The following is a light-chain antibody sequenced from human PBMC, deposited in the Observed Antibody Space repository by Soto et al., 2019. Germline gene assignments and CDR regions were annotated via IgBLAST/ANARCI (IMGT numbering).Light chain of an antibody. J-gene: IGLJ2*01. CDR3: SSNTGSSTYVV. CDR2: DVN. CDR1: SSDVGGYNY. Sequence: QSVLTQPASVSGSPGQSITISCTGTSSDVGGYNYVSWYQQHPGKAPKLMIYDVNNRPSGVSNRFSGSKSGNTASLTISGLQAEDEADYYCSSNTGSSTYVVFGGGTKLTV. V-gene: IGLV2-14*01.